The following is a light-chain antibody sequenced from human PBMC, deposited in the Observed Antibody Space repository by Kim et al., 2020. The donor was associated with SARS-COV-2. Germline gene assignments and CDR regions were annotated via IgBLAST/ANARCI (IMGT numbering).Light chain of an antibody. CDR1: KLGDKY. CDR3: QAWDSSIVV. CDR2: QDS. Sequence: VSPGQTASFTCSGDKLGDKYACWYQQKPGQSPGLVIYQDSKRPSGIPERFAGSNSGNTATLTISGTQAMDEADYYCQAWDSSIVVFGGGTQLTVL. V-gene: IGLV3-1*01. J-gene: IGLJ2*01.